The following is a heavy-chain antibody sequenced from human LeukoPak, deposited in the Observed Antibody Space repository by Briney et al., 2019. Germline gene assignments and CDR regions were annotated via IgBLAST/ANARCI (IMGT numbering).Heavy chain of an antibody. J-gene: IGHJ6*03. D-gene: IGHD2-15*01. CDR1: GFTFSTYS. Sequence: GGSLRLSCAASGFTFSTYSMNWVRQAPGKGLEWVSSMSSGSSYIYYADSVKGRFTMSRDNAKNSLFLQMNSLRAEDTAVYYCARVLRYCSGGNCYSGGLGYMDVWGKGTTVTISS. CDR3: ARVLRYCSGGNCYSGGLGYMDV. V-gene: IGHV3-21*04. CDR2: MSSGSSYI.